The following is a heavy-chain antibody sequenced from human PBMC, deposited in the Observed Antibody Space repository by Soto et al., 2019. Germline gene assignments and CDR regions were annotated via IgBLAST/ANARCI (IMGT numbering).Heavy chain of an antibody. CDR1: GDSVSSNSAA. V-gene: IGHV6-1*01. CDR3: ARLLTVTTASSYFYAMDV. CDR2: TYYRSKWYN. Sequence: PSQTLSLTCAISGDSVSSNSAAWNWIRQSPSRGLEWLGRTYYRSKWYNDYAGSVKSRITINPDTSKNQFSLQLNSVTPEDTAVYYCARLLTVTTASSYFYAMDVWGQGTTVTVSS. D-gene: IGHD4-17*01. J-gene: IGHJ6*02.